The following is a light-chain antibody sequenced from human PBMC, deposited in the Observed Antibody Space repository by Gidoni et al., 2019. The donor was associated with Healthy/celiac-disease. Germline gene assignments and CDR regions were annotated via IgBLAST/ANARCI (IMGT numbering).Light chain of an antibody. CDR2: AAS. J-gene: IGKJ1*01. CDR3: QRSYSTPPWT. CDR1: QSISGY. V-gene: IGKV1-39*01. Sequence: DIQMTQSPSSLSASVGDRVTITCRASQSISGYLNWYQQKPGKAPKLLIYAASSVQSGVPSRCSGSGSGTDFTLTIRSLQPEDFATYYCQRSYSTPPWTFGQGTKVEIK.